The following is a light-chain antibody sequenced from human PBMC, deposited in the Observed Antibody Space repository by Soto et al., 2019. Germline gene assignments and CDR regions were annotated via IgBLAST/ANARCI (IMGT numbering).Light chain of an antibody. CDR2: GAS. V-gene: IGKV3-20*01. CDR3: QQYGDSPLT. Sequence: EIVLTQSPGTLSLSPGERSPLSSMPSQIVSSVYLALVPQKPGQAPRVLIYGASSRAPCIPDRFSGSGSGTDFTLTISRLEPEDFALYYCQQYGDSPLTFGGGTKVDI. CDR1: QIVSSVY. J-gene: IGKJ4*01.